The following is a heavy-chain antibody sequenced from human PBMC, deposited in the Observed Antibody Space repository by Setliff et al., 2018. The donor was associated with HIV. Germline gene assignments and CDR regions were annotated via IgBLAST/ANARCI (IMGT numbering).Heavy chain of an antibody. CDR1: GGSISTYY. CDR3: ARQVRYCTSADCYRYFNY. J-gene: IGHJ4*02. D-gene: IGHD2-2*02. CDR2: IYTSGST. V-gene: IGHV4-4*09. Sequence: SETLSLTCTVSGGSISTYYWTWIRQPPGKGLEWIGYIYTSGSTSYNPSLKSRLTISLDTSKNQFSLKLSSVTAADTAVYYCARQVRYCTSADCYRYFNYWGQGTLVTVSS.